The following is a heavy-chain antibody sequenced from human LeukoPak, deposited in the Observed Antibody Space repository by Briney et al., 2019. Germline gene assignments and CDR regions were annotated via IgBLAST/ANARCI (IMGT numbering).Heavy chain of an antibody. V-gene: IGHV4-39*07. J-gene: IGHJ4*02. Sequence: SETLSLTCTVSGGSISSSSYYWGWIRQPPGKGLEWIGSIYYSGSTYYNPSLKSRVTISVDTSKNQFSLKLSSVTAADTAVYYCARDLGPAVAGYYFDYWGQGTLVTVSS. CDR1: GGSISSSSYY. CDR2: IYYSGST. CDR3: ARDLGPAVAGYYFDY. D-gene: IGHD6-19*01.